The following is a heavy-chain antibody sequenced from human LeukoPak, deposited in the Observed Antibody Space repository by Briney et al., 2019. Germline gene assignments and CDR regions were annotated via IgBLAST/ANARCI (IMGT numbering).Heavy chain of an antibody. J-gene: IGHJ4*02. D-gene: IGHD4-17*01. CDR3: ARTVTTSSYYFDY. CDR2: ISGYDGNT. Sequence: ASVKVSCKASGYTFTTYGVSWVRPAPGQGLEWMGWISGYDGNTNYAQKLRGRVTMTTETSTSTAYMDLRSLRSDDTALYYCARTVTTSSYYFDYWGQGTLVTVSS. V-gene: IGHV1-18*01. CDR1: GYTFTTYG.